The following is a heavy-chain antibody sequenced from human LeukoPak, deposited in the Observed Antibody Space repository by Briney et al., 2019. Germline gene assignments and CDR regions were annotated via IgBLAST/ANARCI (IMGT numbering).Heavy chain of an antibody. V-gene: IGHV4-39*07. Sequence: SSETLSLTCTVSGGSISSSSYYWGWIRQPPGKGLEWIGNIFYSGSTYYSPSLKSRVTISLDTSRNQFSLKLSSVTAADTAVYYCASDYYYVQYWGQGTLVTVSS. CDR1: GGSISSSSYY. CDR3: ASDYYYVQY. CDR2: IFYSGST. D-gene: IGHD3-10*02. J-gene: IGHJ4*02.